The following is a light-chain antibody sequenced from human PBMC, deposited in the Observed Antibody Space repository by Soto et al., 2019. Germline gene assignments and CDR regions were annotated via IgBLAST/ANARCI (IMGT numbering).Light chain of an antibody. Sequence: QSVLTQPPSASGTPGQRVTISCSGSSSNIGSNTVNWYQQLPGTAPKLLIYSNNQRPSGVPDRFSGSKSGTSASLAISGLQSEDEDDHYCTAWDDSLNGYVFGTGTKVTVL. CDR3: TAWDDSLNGYV. CDR2: SNN. V-gene: IGLV1-44*01. J-gene: IGLJ1*01. CDR1: SSNIGSNT.